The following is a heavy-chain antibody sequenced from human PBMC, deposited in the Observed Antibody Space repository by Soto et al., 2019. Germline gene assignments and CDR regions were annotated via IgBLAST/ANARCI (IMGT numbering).Heavy chain of an antibody. V-gene: IGHV3-11*01. J-gene: IGHJ4*02. CDR1: GFTFSDYD. CDR3: ARMGPRAARPSY. D-gene: IGHD6-6*01. Sequence: QVQLAESGGGLVEPGGYLGISCAASGFTFSDYDMSWIRQSPGKGLEWVSFVSSSGTTMYFADSVKGRFTISRDNAKNSLYLQMNSLRAEDTAVYYCARMGPRAARPSYWGQGTLVTVSS. CDR2: VSSSGTTM.